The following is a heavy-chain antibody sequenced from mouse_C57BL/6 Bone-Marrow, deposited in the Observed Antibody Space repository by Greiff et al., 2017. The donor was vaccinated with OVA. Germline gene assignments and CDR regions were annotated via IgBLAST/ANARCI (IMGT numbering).Heavy chain of an antibody. Sequence: EVKVVESGGGLVQPGGSLSLSCAASGFTFTDYYMSWVRQPPGKALAWLGFIRNKANGYTTEYSASVKGRFTISRDNSQSILYLQMNALRAEDSATYYCARYGRYSPLFAYWGQGTLVTVSA. V-gene: IGHV7-3*01. CDR1: GFTFTDYY. CDR3: ARYGRYSPLFAY. J-gene: IGHJ3*01. CDR2: IRNKANGYTT.